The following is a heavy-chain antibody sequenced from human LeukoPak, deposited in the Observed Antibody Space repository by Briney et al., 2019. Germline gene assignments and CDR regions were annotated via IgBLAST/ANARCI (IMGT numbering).Heavy chain of an antibody. CDR3: ARYRGDYVSLPSPFDY. CDR1: GSRFTDYW. Sequence: GASLQISCKGSGSRFTDYWIGWVRPLPGKGLEWLGIISPEDSDTRYSPSFQGQVTISADEAISTAYLQWSSLKASDTAMYYCARYRGDYVSLPSPFDYWGQGTLVTVSS. D-gene: IGHD4-17*01. CDR2: ISPEDSDT. V-gene: IGHV5-51*01. J-gene: IGHJ4*02.